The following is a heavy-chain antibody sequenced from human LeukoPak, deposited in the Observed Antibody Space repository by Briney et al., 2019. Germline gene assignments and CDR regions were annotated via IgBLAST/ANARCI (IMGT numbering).Heavy chain of an antibody. J-gene: IGHJ6*02. V-gene: IGHV3-48*01. CDR3: ARDRDVPAIGMDV. CDR1: GFTFNIYA. Sequence: GGSLRLSCAASGFTFNIYAMNWVRQAPGKGLEWVSYISSRSSNIFYADSLKGRFTISRANAKNSLYLQMNSLKAEDTAVYYCARDRDVPAIGMDVWGQGTTVTVSS. CDR2: ISSRSSNI.